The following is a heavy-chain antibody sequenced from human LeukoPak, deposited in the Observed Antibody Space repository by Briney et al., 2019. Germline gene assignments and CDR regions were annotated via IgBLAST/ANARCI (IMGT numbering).Heavy chain of an antibody. D-gene: IGHD6-19*01. CDR2: IHYSGTT. Sequence: SETLSLTCTVSGGSINSYYWSWIRQPPGKGLEWLGYIHYSGTTNYNPSLKSRVTISLDTSKNQFSLKLNSVTAADTAVYYCARHSGAGWSPFDYWGQGTLVTVSS. V-gene: IGHV4-59*08. J-gene: IGHJ4*02. CDR3: ARHSGAGWSPFDY. CDR1: GGSINSYY.